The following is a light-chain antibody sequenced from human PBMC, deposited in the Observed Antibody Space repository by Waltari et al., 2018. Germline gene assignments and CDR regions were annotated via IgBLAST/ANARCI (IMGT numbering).Light chain of an antibody. CDR2: EAS. CDR3: QQYNRWPPIT. J-gene: IGKJ5*01. CDR1: QSVTTN. V-gene: IGKV3-15*01. Sequence: EIVMTQSPATLSVSPGERATLSCRASQSVTTNLAWYQQKPGQAPRLLIYEASTRATGIPARFRGSGSGTEFTLTSSSLQSEDFAVNYCQQYNRWPPITFGQGTRLEIK.